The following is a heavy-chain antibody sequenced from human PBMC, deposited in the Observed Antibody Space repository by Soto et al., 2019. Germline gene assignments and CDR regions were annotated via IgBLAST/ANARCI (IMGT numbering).Heavy chain of an antibody. CDR1: GFTCSGYG. V-gene: IGHV3-30*18. CDR2: ISHDGSDK. J-gene: IGHJ4*02. Sequence: PGGSLRLSGVASGFTCSGYGMHWVRQAPGKGLEWLAVISHDGSDKYYADSVRGRFTISRDNSENTMYLQMNSLIPEDTAVYYCAKEDVWFAKDYWGQGTLVTVSS. D-gene: IGHD3-10*01. CDR3: AKEDVWFAKDY.